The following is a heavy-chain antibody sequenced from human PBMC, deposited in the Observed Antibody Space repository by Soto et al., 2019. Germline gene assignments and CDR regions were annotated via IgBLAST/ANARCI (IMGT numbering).Heavy chain of an antibody. CDR1: GGSFTSSH. CDR2: TAYPEST. D-gene: IGHD1-26*01. Sequence: SESLSCTCGGSGGSFTSSHWRWIPQFPGKCLEWVASTAYPESTNYTPCVKIRVTISINTTKNQLSLKWTSRTAADTAVYYCARDMHAGFTHYFAPGGQGTLFPVSS. V-gene: IGHV4-59*01. CDR3: ARDMHAGFTHYFAP. J-gene: IGHJ5*02.